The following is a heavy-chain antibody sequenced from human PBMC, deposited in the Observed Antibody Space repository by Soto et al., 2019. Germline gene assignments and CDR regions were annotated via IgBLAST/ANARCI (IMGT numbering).Heavy chain of an antibody. J-gene: IGHJ6*02. CDR3: ARLAAIATFLGYYGIDV. CDR1: ADSKRSFY. D-gene: IGHD3-22*01. V-gene: IGHV4-59*01. Sequence: QLQQSGPGLVKPSETLSLSCNVSADSKRSFYWSWVRALPGKGLEWIGYISYTGNTDYNPSLKSRVTISVDTSKNHLSLRLRSVTAADTAVYYCARLAAIATFLGYYGIDVWGQGTTVIVSS. CDR2: ISYTGNT.